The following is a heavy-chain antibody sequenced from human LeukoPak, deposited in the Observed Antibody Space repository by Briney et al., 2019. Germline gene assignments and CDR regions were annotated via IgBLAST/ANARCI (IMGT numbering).Heavy chain of an antibody. Sequence: GGSLRLSCAASGFTFSNYWMGWVRQAPGKGLEWVADINQDGGDKYYVDSVKGRFTISRDNAKNSLYLQMNGLTAADTAVYYCARVVRSKPTRDCAFDIWGQGTMVTVSS. CDR2: INQDGGDK. J-gene: IGHJ3*02. CDR3: ARVVRSKPTRDCAFDI. CDR1: GFTFSNYW. V-gene: IGHV3-7*01. D-gene: IGHD2-21*01.